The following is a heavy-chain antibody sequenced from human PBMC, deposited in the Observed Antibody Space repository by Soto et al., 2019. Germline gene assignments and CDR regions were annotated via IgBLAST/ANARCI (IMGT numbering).Heavy chain of an antibody. Sequence: TSETLSLTCTVSGGSISSYYWSWIRQPPGKGLEWIGYIYYSGSTNYNPSLKSRVTISVDTSKNQFSLKLSSVTVADTAVYYCASKNYYGSGSKFQHWGQGTLVTVSS. CDR2: IYYSGST. D-gene: IGHD3-10*01. J-gene: IGHJ1*01. CDR1: GGSISSYY. CDR3: ASKNYYGSGSKFQH. V-gene: IGHV4-59*01.